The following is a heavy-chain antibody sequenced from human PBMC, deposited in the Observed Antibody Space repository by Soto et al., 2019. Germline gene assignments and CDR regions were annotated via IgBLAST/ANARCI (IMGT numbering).Heavy chain of an antibody. CDR3: AGLSSGSYYNIDY. Sequence: SETLSLTCAVYGGSFSGYYWSWIRQPPGKALEWIGEINHSGSTNYNPSLKSRVTISVDTSKNQFSLKLSSVTAADTAVYYCAGLSSGSYYNIDYWGQGTLVTVSS. D-gene: IGHD3-10*01. CDR2: INHSGST. J-gene: IGHJ4*02. CDR1: GGSFSGYY. V-gene: IGHV4-34*01.